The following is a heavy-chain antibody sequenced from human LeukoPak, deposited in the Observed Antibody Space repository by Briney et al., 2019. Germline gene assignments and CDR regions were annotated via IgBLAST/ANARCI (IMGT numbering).Heavy chain of an antibody. J-gene: IGHJ4*02. V-gene: IGHV3-23*01. CDR3: ARVEELYYFDY. CDR2: ITTSDGNT. D-gene: IGHD1-7*01. Sequence: PGGSLRLSCAASGFTFSSYTMSWVRQAPGKGLEWVSTITTSDGNTYYADSVKGRFTVSRDNSKNTLYLQMNSLRAEDTAVYYCARVEELYYFDYWGQGTLVTVSS. CDR1: GFTFSSYT.